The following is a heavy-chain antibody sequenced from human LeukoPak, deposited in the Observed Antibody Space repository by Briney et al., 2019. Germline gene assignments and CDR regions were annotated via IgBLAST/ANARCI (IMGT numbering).Heavy chain of an antibody. D-gene: IGHD5-12*01. CDR3: ARGSGYDSRY. CDR1: GFTFSYYW. J-gene: IGHJ4*02. Sequence: GGSLRLSCSASGFTFSYYWMSWVRQAPGKGLEWVANIKQDGSEKYYMDSVKGRFTISRDNAKNSLYLQMNSLRAEDTAVYYCARGSGYDSRYWGQGTLVTVSS. V-gene: IGHV3-7*01. CDR2: IKQDGSEK.